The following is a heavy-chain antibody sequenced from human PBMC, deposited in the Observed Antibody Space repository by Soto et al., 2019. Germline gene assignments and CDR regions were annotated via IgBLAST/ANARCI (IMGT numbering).Heavy chain of an antibody. V-gene: IGHV3-23*01. Sequence: GGSLRLSCAASGFNFNTFAMSWIRQATGKGLEWVSHISSSGGSRDYADSVRGRFTISRDNSKNVLFLQMNSLRADDTATYYCAKAPRSPSTANWVEPWGKGTLVTVSS. J-gene: IGHJ5*02. CDR1: GFNFNTFA. CDR3: AKAPRSPSTANWVEP. CDR2: ISSSGGSR.